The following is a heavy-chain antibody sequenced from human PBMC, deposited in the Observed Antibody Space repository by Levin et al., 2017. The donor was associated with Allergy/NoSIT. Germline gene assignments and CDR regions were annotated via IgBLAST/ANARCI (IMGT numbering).Heavy chain of an antibody. CDR3: ATAPVSSYYDSRGYPYFDY. V-gene: IGHV3-11*01. CDR1: GSTFSDHH. D-gene: IGHD3-22*01. CDR2: ISSSGNTI. J-gene: IGHJ4*02. Sequence: RAGGSLRLSCAASGSTFSDHHMNWIRQAPGKGLEWVAYISSSGNTIYSADSVQGRFTVSRDNAKKSLYLQMNSLRAEDTAVYYCATAPVSSYYDSRGYPYFDYWGQGTLVTVSS.